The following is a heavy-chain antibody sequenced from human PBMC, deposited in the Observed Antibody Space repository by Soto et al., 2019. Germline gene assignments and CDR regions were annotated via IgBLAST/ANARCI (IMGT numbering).Heavy chain of an antibody. CDR3: ATRSRTNDPYFDY. J-gene: IGHJ4*02. Sequence: GASVKVSCKASGYTFTSYGISWVRQAPGQGLEWMGWVNTYNGNTNYAQKLQGRVTMTTDTSTSTAYMELRSLRSDDTAVYYCATRSRTNDPYFDYWGQGTLVTVSS. V-gene: IGHV1-18*01. CDR1: GYTFTSYG. CDR2: VNTYNGNT. D-gene: IGHD1-1*01.